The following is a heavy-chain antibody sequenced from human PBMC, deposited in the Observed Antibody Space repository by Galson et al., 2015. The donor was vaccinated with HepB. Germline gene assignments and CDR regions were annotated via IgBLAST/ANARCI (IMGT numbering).Heavy chain of an antibody. J-gene: IGHJ4*02. CDR3: ARAARVTTAPRFDY. CDR1: GFTFSSYA. D-gene: IGHD4-17*01. CDR2: ISYDGSNK. V-gene: IGHV3-30-3*01. Sequence: LRLSCTASGFTFSSYAMHWVRQAPGKGLEWAAVISYDGSNKYYADSVKGRFTISRDNSKNTLYLQMNSLRAEDTTVYYCARAARVTTAPRFDYWGQGTLVTVSS.